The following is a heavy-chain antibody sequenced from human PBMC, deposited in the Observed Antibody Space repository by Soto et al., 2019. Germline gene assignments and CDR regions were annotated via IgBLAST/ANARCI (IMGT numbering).Heavy chain of an antibody. Sequence: QVQLVQSGAEVKKPGASVKVSCKASGYTFTSYGISWVRQAPGQGLEWMGWISAYNGNTNYAQKLQGRVTMTTDTSTRRGYMELRSLRSDDTAVYYWARPSNKYSGYDYEGWGYYFDYWGQGTLVTVSS. D-gene: IGHD5-12*01. CDR3: ARPSNKYSGYDYEGWGYYFDY. J-gene: IGHJ4*02. CDR2: ISAYNGNT. V-gene: IGHV1-18*01. CDR1: GYTFTSYG.